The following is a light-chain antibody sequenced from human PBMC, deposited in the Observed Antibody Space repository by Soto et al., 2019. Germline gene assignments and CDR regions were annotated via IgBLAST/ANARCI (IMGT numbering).Light chain of an antibody. CDR3: CSYSGTYSFV. CDR2: DVT. Sequence: QSVLTQPRSVSWSPGQSVTISCTGTSSDIGNYNYVSWYQQHPGKAPKLLIYDVTKRPSGVPDRFSGSKSGNTASLTISGLQAEDEADYYCCSYSGTYSFVFGTGTKVTVL. J-gene: IGLJ1*01. CDR1: SSDIGNYNY. V-gene: IGLV2-11*01.